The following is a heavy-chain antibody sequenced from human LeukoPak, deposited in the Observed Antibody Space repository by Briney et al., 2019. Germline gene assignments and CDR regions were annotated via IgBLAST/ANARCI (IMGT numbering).Heavy chain of an antibody. CDR3: ARDLGQYYDTSDNWFDP. Sequence: GGSLRLSCAASGFTFSNYWMHWVRQAPGKGLGWVSRINSDGINTSYADSVKGRFTISRGNAKNTLNLQMNSLRDEDTAVYYCARDLGQYYDTSDNWFDPWGQGTLVTVSS. CDR1: GFTFSNYW. CDR2: INSDGINT. D-gene: IGHD3-22*01. V-gene: IGHV3-74*01. J-gene: IGHJ5*02.